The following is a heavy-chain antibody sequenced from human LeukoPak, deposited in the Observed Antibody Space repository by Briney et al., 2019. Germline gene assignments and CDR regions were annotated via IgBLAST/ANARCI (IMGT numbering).Heavy chain of an antibody. CDR1: GGSISSSSYY. CDR2: IYYSGST. Sequence: SETLSLTCTVSGGSISSSSYYWGWIRQPPGKGLEWIGSIYYSGSTYYNPSLKSRVTISVDTSKNQFSLKLSSVTAADTAVYYCARHSPQTTVTSLDYWGQGTLVTVSS. D-gene: IGHD4-17*01. V-gene: IGHV4-39*01. J-gene: IGHJ4*02. CDR3: ARHSPQTTVTSLDY.